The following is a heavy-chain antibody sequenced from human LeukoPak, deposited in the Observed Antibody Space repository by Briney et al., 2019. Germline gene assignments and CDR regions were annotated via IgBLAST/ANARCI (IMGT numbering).Heavy chain of an antibody. Sequence: PSQTLSLTCTVSGGSISSGNYYWSWIRQPPGKGLEWIGYIYYSGSTYYNPSLKSRVTISVDTSKNQFSLKLRSVTAADTAVYYCARAPQSYCGGDCYRAEYFQHWGQGTLVTVSS. CDR3: ARAPQSYCGGDCYRAEYFQH. V-gene: IGHV4-30-4*01. CDR2: IYYSGST. CDR1: GGSISSGNYY. J-gene: IGHJ1*01. D-gene: IGHD2-21*02.